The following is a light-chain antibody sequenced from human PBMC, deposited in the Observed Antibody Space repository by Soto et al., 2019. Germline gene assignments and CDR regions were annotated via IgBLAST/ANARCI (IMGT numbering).Light chain of an antibody. CDR3: CSYAASCSLDV. CDR1: SSDVGGYNY. J-gene: IGLJ1*01. V-gene: IGLV2-11*01. CDR2: DVS. Sequence: QSALTQPRSVSGSPGQSVTISCTGTSSDVGGYNYVSWYQQHPGKAPNLLIFDVSERPSGVPDRFSGSKSGNTASLTIFGLQAEDEADYYCCSYAASCSLDVFGTGTKLTVL.